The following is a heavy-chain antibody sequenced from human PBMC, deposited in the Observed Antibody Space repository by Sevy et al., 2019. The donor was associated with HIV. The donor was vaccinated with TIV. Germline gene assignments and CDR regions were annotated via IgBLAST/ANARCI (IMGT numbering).Heavy chain of an antibody. J-gene: IGHJ6*02. CDR1: GYTFTGYY. CDR2: INPNSGGT. Sequence: ASVKVSCKASGYTFTGYYMHWVRQAPGQGLEWMGWINPNSGGTNYAQKFQGRVTMTRDTSISAAYMELSRLRSDDTAVYYCAGGRGYGSGSYFDYYYYYGMDVWGQGTTVTVSS. CDR3: AGGRGYGSGSYFDYYYYYGMDV. D-gene: IGHD3-10*01. V-gene: IGHV1-2*02.